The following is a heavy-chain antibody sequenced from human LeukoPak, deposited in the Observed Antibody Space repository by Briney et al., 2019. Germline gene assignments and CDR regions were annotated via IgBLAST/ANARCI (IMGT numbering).Heavy chain of an antibody. CDR2: IGAGGTFT. J-gene: IGHJ4*02. CDR1: GFTFSSYA. D-gene: IGHD6-19*01. Sequence: PGGSLRLSCTASGFTFSSYAMNWVRQAPGKGLEWVSGIGAGGTFTYYADSVKGRFTISRDNSKNTVYLQMNSLRAEDTAVYYCAKDRYSSGWYSDFDYWGQGTLVTVSS. CDR3: AKDRYSSGWYSDFDY. V-gene: IGHV3-23*01.